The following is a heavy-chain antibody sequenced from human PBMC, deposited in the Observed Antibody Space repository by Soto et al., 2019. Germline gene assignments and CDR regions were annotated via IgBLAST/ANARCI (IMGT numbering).Heavy chain of an antibody. J-gene: IGHJ5*02. CDR2: ISHDGTNT. D-gene: IGHD3-10*01. CDR3: ARDATTMVLLLITSWFDP. CDR1: GFTFSLYA. Sequence: QVQLAESGGGVVQPGRSLRLSCAASGFTFSLYAMQWVRQAPGKGLEWGAVISHDGTNTFYADSVKGRFTISRDNSNTTLYLHMNSLRAEDTAVYYCARDATTMVLLLITSWFDPWGQGTLVTVSS. V-gene: IGHV3-30-3*01.